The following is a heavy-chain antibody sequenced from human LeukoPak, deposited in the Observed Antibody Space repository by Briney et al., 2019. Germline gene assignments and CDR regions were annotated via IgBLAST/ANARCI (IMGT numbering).Heavy chain of an antibody. J-gene: IGHJ4*02. CDR1: GFPFRNYG. V-gene: IGHV3-33*01. CDR3: ARDADTSSHYSYLDY. D-gene: IGHD3-22*01. Sequence: GRSLRLSCAASGFPFRNYGFHWVRQAPGKGLEWVAVMWSDGTKKYYADSVKGRFTVSRDNSKNTVYLQMNSLRDEDTAVYYCARDADTSSHYSYLDYWGQGTLVTVSS. CDR2: MWSDGTKK.